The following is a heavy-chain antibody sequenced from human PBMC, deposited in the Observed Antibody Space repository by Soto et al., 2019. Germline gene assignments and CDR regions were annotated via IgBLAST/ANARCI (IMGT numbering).Heavy chain of an antibody. CDR1: GGSISSGGYY. Sequence: SETLSLTCTVSGGSISSGGYYWSWIRQHPGKGLEWIGYIYYSGSTYYNPSLKSRVTISVDTSKNQFSLKLSSVTAADTAVYYCARQIGYCSGGSCGRLAESNWFDPWGQGTLVTVSS. CDR2: IYYSGST. D-gene: IGHD2-15*01. CDR3: ARQIGYCSGGSCGRLAESNWFDP. V-gene: IGHV4-31*03. J-gene: IGHJ5*02.